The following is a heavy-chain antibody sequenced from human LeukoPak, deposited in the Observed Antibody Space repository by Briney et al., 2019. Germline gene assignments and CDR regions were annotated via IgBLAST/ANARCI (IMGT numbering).Heavy chain of an antibody. CDR1: GFTFSSYA. J-gene: IGHJ4*02. V-gene: IGHV3-23*01. CDR2: ISGRCGST. D-gene: IGHD2-21*02. Sequence: GGSLRLSCAASGFTFSSYAMSWVRQAPGKGLEWVSAISGRCGSTYYADSVKGRFTISRENSKTTLYLQMNSLRAEDTAVYYCAKVNPKSHIVVVTATLYYWGQGTLVTVSS. CDR3: AKVNPKSHIVVVTATLYY.